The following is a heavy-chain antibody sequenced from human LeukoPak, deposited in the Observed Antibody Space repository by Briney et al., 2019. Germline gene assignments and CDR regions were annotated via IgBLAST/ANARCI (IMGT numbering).Heavy chain of an antibody. CDR1: GFTFSSYA. J-gene: IGHJ5*02. D-gene: IGHD2-15*01. CDR2: ISGSGGST. V-gene: IGHV3-23*01. CDR3: AKFRTGTVVVVAATYNWFDP. Sequence: GGSLRLSCAASGFTFSSYAMSWVRQAPGKGLEWVSAISGSGGSTYYADSVKGRFTISRDNSKNTLYLQMNSLRAEDTAVYYCAKFRTGTVVVVAATYNWFDPWGQGTLVTVSS.